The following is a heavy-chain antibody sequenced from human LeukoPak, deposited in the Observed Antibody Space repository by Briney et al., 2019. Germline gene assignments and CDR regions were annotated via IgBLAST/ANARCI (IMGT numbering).Heavy chain of an antibody. V-gene: IGHV3-7*01. CDR2: IKQDGSEK. Sequence: PGGSLRLSCAASGFTFSNYWMSWVRQAPGKGLEWVANIKQDGSEKYYVDSVKGRFTISRDNAKNSLYLQMNSLRAEDTAVYYCARSQWLARDVFDIWGQGTMVTAFS. CDR1: GFTFSNYW. J-gene: IGHJ3*02. CDR3: ARSQWLARDVFDI. D-gene: IGHD6-19*01.